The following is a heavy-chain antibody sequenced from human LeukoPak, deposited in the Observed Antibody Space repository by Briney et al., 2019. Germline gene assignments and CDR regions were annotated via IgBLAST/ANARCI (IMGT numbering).Heavy chain of an antibody. CDR2: INHSGST. D-gene: IGHD3-10*01. Sequence: SGTLSLTCAVYGVSFSGYYWSWIRQPPGKGLEWVWEINHSGSTKYNPSLKSRVTISVDTSKNQFSLKLSSVTATDTAVYYCARGRITMVRGGHTRSHLKRAPFDYWGQGTLVTVPS. V-gene: IGHV4-34*01. CDR1: GVSFSGYY. CDR3: ARGRITMVRGGHTRSHLKRAPFDY. J-gene: IGHJ4*02.